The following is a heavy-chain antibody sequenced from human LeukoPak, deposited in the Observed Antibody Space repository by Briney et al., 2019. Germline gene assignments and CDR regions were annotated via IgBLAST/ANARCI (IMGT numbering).Heavy chain of an antibody. J-gene: IGHJ4*02. CDR1: GFTFSNYW. CDR2: IRGSGGST. V-gene: IGHV3-23*01. D-gene: IGHD3-22*01. CDR3: AKSRGYYYDSSGYCFDY. Sequence: GGSLRLSCSASGFTFSNYWMHSVRQDPGEWLEWVSAIRGSGGSTYYAVSVKGRFTISRDNSKNTLYLQMNSLGAEDTALYYCAKSRGYYYDSSGYCFDYWGQGTLVTVSS.